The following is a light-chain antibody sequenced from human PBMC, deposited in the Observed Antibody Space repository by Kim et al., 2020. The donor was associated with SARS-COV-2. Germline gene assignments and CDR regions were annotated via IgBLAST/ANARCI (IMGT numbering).Light chain of an antibody. CDR1: KMGNKY. J-gene: IGLJ2*01. V-gene: IGLV3-1*01. CDR2: QHT. CDR3: QSWNSSTKGF. Sequence: VPLAQTASITCSGEKMGNKYVHCYQQSPGQSPVLVIYQHTKRPSGIPYRFSGSNSGNTATLTISGTQTMDQAYYYCQSWNSSTKGFFGGGTQLTFL.